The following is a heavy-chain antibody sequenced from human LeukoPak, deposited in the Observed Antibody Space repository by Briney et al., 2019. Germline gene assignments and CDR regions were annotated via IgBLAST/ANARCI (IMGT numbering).Heavy chain of an antibody. Sequence: QPGRSLRLSCAASGFTFSSYAMHWVRQAPGKGLEWVAVISYDGSNKYYADSVKGRFTISRDNSKNTLYLQMNSLRAEDTAVYYCARDTDYYDSNYYFDYWGQGTLVTVSS. D-gene: IGHD3-22*01. V-gene: IGHV3-30-3*01. CDR1: GFTFSSYA. CDR3: ARDTDYYDSNYYFDY. J-gene: IGHJ4*02. CDR2: ISYDGSNK.